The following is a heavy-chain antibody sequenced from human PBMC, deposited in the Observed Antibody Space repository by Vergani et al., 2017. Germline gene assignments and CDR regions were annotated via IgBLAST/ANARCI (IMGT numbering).Heavy chain of an antibody. CDR3: ARETRDEVPFDY. CDR1: GGTFSSYA. CDR2: ISPTFGTA. D-gene: IGHD3-10*01. V-gene: IGHV1-69*01. J-gene: IGHJ4*02. Sequence: QVQLVQSGAEVKKPGSSVKVSCKASGGTFSSYAISWVRQALGQGLEGMGGISPTFGTANYAQKFQGRVTITADESTSTAYMELSSLRSEDTAVYYCARETRDEVPFDYWGQGTLVTVSS.